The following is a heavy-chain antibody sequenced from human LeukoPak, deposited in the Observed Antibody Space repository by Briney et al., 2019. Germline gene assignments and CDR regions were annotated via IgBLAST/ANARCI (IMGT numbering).Heavy chain of an antibody. V-gene: IGHV3-30-3*01. CDR2: ISQDGSNK. CDR1: GFTFSSYA. Sequence: GGSLRLSCAASGFTFSSYAMHWVRQAPGKGLEWGAVISQDGSNKYYADSVKGRFTISRDNSKNPLYLQMNSMRAEDTAVYYCARDQFGELVVCTFHIWGQGTMVTVSS. CDR3: ARDQFGELVVCTFHI. J-gene: IGHJ3*02. D-gene: IGHD3-10*01.